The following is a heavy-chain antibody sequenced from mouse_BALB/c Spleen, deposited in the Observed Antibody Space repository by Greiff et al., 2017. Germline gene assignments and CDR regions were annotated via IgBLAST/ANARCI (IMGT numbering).Heavy chain of an antibody. CDR3: ARPGGNYGFAY. J-gene: IGHJ3*01. D-gene: IGHD2-1*01. V-gene: IGHV5-6*01. Sequence: EVKLVESGGDLVKPGGSLKLSCAASGFTFSSYGMSWVRQTPDKRLEWVATISSGGSYTYYPDSVKGRFTISRDNAKNTLYLQMSSLKSEDTAMYYCARPGGNYGFAYWGQGTLVTVSA. CDR1: GFTFSSYG. CDR2: ISSGGSYT.